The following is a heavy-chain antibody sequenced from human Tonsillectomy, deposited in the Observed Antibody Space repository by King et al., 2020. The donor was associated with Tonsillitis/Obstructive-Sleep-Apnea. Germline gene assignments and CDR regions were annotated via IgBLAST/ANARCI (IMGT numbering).Heavy chain of an antibody. J-gene: IGHJ4*02. CDR3: ARPSWGTGPKIDY. V-gene: IGHV3-48*03. D-gene: IGHD6-13*01. CDR2: ISGSGSTI. Sequence: VQLVESGGGLIQPGGSLRLSCAVSGFTFSDYEMNWVRQAPGKGLEWLSYISGSGSTIYYADSVKGRFTISRDNAKNSLYLQMTSLRAEDTALYYCARPSWGTGPKIDYWGQGTLVTVSS. CDR1: GFTFSDYE.